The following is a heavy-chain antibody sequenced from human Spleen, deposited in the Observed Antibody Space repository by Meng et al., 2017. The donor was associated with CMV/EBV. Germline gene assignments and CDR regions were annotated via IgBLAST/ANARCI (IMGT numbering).Heavy chain of an antibody. D-gene: IGHD3-10*01. CDR3: ARGYYYGSGSLDY. CDR2: MNPNSGNT. V-gene: IGHV1-8*02. Sequence: ASVKVSCKASGYTFTSYDINWVRQATGQGLEWMGWMNPNSGNTGYAQKFQGRVTMTRDTSISTAYMELSRLRSDDTAVYYCARGYYYGSGSLDYWGQGTLVTVSS. J-gene: IGHJ4*02. CDR1: GYTFTSYD.